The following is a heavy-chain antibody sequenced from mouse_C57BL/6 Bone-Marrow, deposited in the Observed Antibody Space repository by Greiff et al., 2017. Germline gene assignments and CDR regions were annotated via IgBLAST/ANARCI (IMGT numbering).Heavy chain of an antibody. Sequence: EVMLVESGGGLAKPGGSLKLSCAASGFTFSSYAMSWVRQTPEKRLEWVATISDGGSYTYYPDNVKGRFTISRDNAKNNLYLQMSHLKSEDTAMYYCASYSLDYWGQGTTLTVSS. J-gene: IGHJ2*01. V-gene: IGHV5-4*03. CDR2: ISDGGSYT. CDR1: GFTFSSYA. CDR3: ASYSLDY. D-gene: IGHD2-12*01.